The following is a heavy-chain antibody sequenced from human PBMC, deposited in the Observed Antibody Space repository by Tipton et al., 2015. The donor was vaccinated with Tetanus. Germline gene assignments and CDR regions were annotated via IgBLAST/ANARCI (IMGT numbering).Heavy chain of an antibody. Sequence: SLRLSCAASGFTVSTYAMTWVRQAPGKGLEWVSSISGSGGSANYADSVKGRFTISRDTSKNTLYLQMNSLRAEDTAVYYCAKGVPNYDILTGYGVFDYWGQGTLVTVSS. CDR1: GFTVSTYA. D-gene: IGHD3-9*01. V-gene: IGHV3-23*01. J-gene: IGHJ4*02. CDR3: AKGVPNYDILTGYGVFDY. CDR2: ISGSGGSA.